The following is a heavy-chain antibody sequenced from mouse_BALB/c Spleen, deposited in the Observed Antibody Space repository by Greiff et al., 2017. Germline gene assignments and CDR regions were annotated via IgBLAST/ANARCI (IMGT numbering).Heavy chain of an antibody. V-gene: IGHV1-69*02. CDR2: IYPSDSYT. CDR3: TREGNLYLAD. CDR1: GYTFTSYW. Sequence: QVQLQQPGAELVRPGASVKLSCKASGYTFTSYWINWVKQRPGQGLEWIGNIYPSDSYTNYNQKFKDKATLTVDKSSSTAYMQLSSLTSEDSAVYYCTREGNLYLADWGQGTLVTVSA. D-gene: IGHD1-1*01. J-gene: IGHJ3*01.